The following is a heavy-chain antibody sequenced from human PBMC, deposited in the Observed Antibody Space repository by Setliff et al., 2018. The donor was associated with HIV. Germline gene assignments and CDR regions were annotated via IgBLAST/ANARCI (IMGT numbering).Heavy chain of an antibody. CDR3: ARAGAVETTHFDY. Sequence: ASVKVSCKASGYTFSDYYLHWVRQAPGQGLEWMGRISPNSGGTNYAQEFQGRVTVTIDTSTSTAYMELRTLRSDDTAVYYCARAGAVETTHFDYWGQGALVTVSS. J-gene: IGHJ4*02. D-gene: IGHD1-7*01. V-gene: IGHV1-2*06. CDR2: ISPNSGGT. CDR1: GYTFSDYY.